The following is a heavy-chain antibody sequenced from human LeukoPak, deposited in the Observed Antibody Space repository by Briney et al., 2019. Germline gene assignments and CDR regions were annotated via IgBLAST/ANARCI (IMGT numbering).Heavy chain of an antibody. CDR2: ISSSGSTI. CDR1: GFTFSNYG. D-gene: IGHD3-22*01. J-gene: IGHJ4*02. V-gene: IGHV3-48*04. CDR3: ARGSAYYDSSGYYYDY. Sequence: GGSLRLSCAGSGFTFSNYGMHWVHQAPGKGLEWVSYISSSGSTIYYADSVKGRFTISRDNAKNSLYLQMNSLRAEDTAVYYCARGSAYYDSSGYYYDYWGQGTLVTVSS.